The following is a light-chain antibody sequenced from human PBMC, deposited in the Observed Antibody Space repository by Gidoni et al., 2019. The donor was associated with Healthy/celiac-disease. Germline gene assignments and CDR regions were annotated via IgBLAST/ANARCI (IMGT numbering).Light chain of an antibody. CDR2: GNS. J-gene: IGLJ1*01. V-gene: IGLV1-40*01. CDR3: QSYDSSLSVHYV. CDR1: SSNIGAGYD. Sequence: QSVRTQPPSVSVAPGQRVTIACTVSSSNIGAGYDVHWYQQLPGTAPKRLIYGNSNRHSGVPDRFSGSKSGTSASLAITGLQAEDDADYYCQSYDSSLSVHYVFGTGTKVTVL.